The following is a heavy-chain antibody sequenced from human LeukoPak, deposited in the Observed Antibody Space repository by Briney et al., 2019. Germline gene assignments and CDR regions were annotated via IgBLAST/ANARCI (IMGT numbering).Heavy chain of an antibody. V-gene: IGHV4-4*07. Sequence: PSETLSLICTVSGDSISGYYWNWIRQPAGKGLEWVGRIYTSGSTNYNPSLNRRVTMSVDTSKNQFSLKLFSVTAADTAVYYCARDLGGYNYGYSFDYWGQGTLVTVSS. D-gene: IGHD5-18*01. CDR2: IYTSGST. CDR1: GDSISGYY. CDR3: ARDLGGYNYGYSFDY. J-gene: IGHJ4*02.